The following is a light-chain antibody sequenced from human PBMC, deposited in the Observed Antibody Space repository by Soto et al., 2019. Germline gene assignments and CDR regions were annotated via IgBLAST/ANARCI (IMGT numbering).Light chain of an antibody. Sequence: EIVLTQSPGTLSLSPGERATLSCRASQSVSSTYLAWYRQKPGQAPRLLIYAASSRATGIPDRFSGSGSGTDFTLTISRLEPEDFAVYYCQQYYASSWTFGQETRVEIK. V-gene: IGKV3-20*01. CDR3: QQYYASSWT. J-gene: IGKJ1*01. CDR1: QSVSSTY. CDR2: AAS.